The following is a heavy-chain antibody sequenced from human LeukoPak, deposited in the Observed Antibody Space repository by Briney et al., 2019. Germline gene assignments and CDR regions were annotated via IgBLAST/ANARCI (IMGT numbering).Heavy chain of an antibody. J-gene: IGHJ3*02. CDR1: GFTFSSYA. CDR2: ISGSGGST. CDR3: AKDLPRITMIVVPTGGAFDI. D-gene: IGHD3-22*01. Sequence: PGGSLRLSCAASGFTFSSYAMSWVRQAPGKGLECVSAISGSGGSTYYADSVKGRFTISRDNSKNTLYLQMNSLRAEDTAVYYCAKDLPRITMIVVPTGGAFDIWGQGTMVTVSS. V-gene: IGHV3-23*01.